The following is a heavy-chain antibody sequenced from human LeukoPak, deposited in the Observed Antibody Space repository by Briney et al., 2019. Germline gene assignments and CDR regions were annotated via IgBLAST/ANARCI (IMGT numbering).Heavy chain of an antibody. V-gene: IGHV4-39*01. CDR1: GGSISSSSYY. D-gene: IGHD6-6*01. Sequence: SETLSLTCTVSGGSISSSSYYWGWIRQPPGKGLEWIGSIYYSGSTYYNPSLKSRVTISVDTSKNQFSLKLSSVTAADTAVYYCARSIAARIWGDYFDYWGQGTLVTVSS. J-gene: IGHJ4*02. CDR2: IYYSGST. CDR3: ARSIAARIWGDYFDY.